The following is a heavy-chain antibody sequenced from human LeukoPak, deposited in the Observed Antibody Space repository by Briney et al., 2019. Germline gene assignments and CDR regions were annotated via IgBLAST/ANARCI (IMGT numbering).Heavy chain of an antibody. CDR3: ARVSREYSNNWYEDVRGMDV. V-gene: IGHV1-3*01. D-gene: IGHD6-13*01. CDR2: INAANGNT. CDR1: GYTFTGYY. J-gene: IGHJ6*02. Sequence: GASVKVSCKASGYTFTGYYMHWVRQAPGQRLEWMGWINAANGNTKYSQKFPGRVTIIRDTSARTAYMELSSLRSEDTAVYFCARVSREYSNNWYEDVRGMDVWGQGTTVTVSS.